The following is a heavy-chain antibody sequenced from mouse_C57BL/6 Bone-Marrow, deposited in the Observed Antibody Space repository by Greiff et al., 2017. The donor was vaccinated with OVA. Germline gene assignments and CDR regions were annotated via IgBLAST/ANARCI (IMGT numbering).Heavy chain of an antibody. D-gene: IGHD1-1*01. J-gene: IGHJ2*01. Sequence: QVQLQQPGAELVMPGASVKLSCKASGYTFTSYWMHWVKQRPGQGLEWIGEIDPSDSYTNYNQKFKGKSTLTVDKSSSTAYMQLSSLTSEDSAVXYCARGWGITTVVASFDYWGQGTTLTVSS. CDR1: GYTFTSYW. CDR3: ARGWGITTVVASFDY. V-gene: IGHV1-69*01. CDR2: IDPSDSYT.